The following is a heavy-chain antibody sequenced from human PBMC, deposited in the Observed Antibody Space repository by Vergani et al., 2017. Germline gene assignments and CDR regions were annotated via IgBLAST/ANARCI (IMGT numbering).Heavy chain of an antibody. CDR1: GGTFSSYA. Sequence: QVQLVQSGAEVKKPGSSVKVSCKASGGTFSSYAISWVRQAPGQGLAWLERINLIVGTANYEQSFQDRITITADESTSTAYMELSSLRSEDTAVYYCAKGLPYYYGSESYYGPYYFDSWGQGTLVTVSS. V-gene: IGHV1-69*18. J-gene: IGHJ4*02. D-gene: IGHD3-10*01. CDR2: INLIVGTA. CDR3: AKGLPYYYGSESYYGPYYFDS.